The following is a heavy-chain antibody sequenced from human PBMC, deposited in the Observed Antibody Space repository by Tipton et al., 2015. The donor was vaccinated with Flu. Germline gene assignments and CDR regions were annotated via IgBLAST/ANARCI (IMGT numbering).Heavy chain of an antibody. J-gene: IGHJ3*02. CDR1: GFLFTNYG. CDR3: ARELNFWTGYYGGDAFDI. D-gene: IGHD3/OR15-3a*01. CDR2: ISAYNGKT. Sequence: QLVQSGAEVKKPGASVRVSCKASGFLFTNYGFHWVRQAPGQGLEWLGSISAYNGKTNYAHKLQGRVTMTTDTSTGTTYMQLRSLRSDDTAVYYCARELNFWTGYYGGDAFDIWGQGTVVTVSS. V-gene: IGHV1-18*01.